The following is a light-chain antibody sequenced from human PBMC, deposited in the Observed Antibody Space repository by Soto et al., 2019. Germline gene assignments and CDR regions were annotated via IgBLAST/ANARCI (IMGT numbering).Light chain of an antibody. V-gene: IGKV3-15*01. CDR2: GAS. CDR3: QQYYDWPIT. J-gene: IGKJ5*01. CDR1: QSVSSK. Sequence: EIVMTQSPASLSVSPGERVTLSCRAGQSVSSKLAWYQQKPGQAPRLLIYGASTRATGIPARFSGSGSGTEFTLTISSLQSEDFAVYYCQQYYDWPITFGQGTRLEI.